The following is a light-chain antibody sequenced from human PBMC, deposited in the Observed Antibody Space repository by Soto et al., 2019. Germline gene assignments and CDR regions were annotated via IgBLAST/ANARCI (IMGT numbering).Light chain of an antibody. CDR3: QSYDSSLSAL. V-gene: IGLV1-40*01. CDR1: SSNIGAGYD. Sequence: QSVLTQPPSVSGAPGQRVTISCTGSSSNIGAGYDVHWYQQLPGTAPKLLIYGNSNRPSGDPDRFSGSKSGTSASLAITGLQAEDEADYYCQSYDSSLSALFGGGTKVTVI. J-gene: IGLJ3*02. CDR2: GNS.